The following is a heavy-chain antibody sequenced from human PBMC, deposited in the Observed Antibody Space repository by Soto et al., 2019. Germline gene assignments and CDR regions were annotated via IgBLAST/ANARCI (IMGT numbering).Heavy chain of an antibody. J-gene: IGHJ3*02. D-gene: IGHD3-10*01. CDR2: ISSSSSTI. Sequence: GGSLRLSCAASGFTFSTYSMNWVRQARGKWLEWVSYISSSSSTIYYADSVKGRFTISRDNAKNSLYLQMNSLRDEDTAVYYCARIWRRTDAFDIWGQGTMVTVSS. CDR1: GFTFSTYS. CDR3: ARIWRRTDAFDI. V-gene: IGHV3-48*02.